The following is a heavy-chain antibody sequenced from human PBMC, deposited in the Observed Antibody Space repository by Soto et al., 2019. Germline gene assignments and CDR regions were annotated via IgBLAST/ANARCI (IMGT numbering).Heavy chain of an antibody. CDR1: GGSFSSYA. J-gene: IGHJ6*02. V-gene: IGHV1-69*13. D-gene: IGHD2-2*01. Sequence: SVKVSCKASGGSFSSYAISWVRQAPGQGLEWMGGIIPIFGTANYAQKFQGRVTITADESTSTAYMELSSLRSEDTAVYYCARLPHEVPAAQPYPYYYSYGMDVWGQGTTVTVSS. CDR2: IIPIFGTA. CDR3: ARLPHEVPAAQPYPYYYSYGMDV.